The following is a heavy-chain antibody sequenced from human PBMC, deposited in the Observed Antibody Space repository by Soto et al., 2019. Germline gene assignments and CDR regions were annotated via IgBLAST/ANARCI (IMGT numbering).Heavy chain of an antibody. D-gene: IGHD1-26*01. CDR2: IIPIFGTA. V-gene: IGHV1-69*01. J-gene: IGHJ6*02. Sequence: QVQLVQSGAEGKKPGSSVKVSCKASGGTFSSYAISWVRQAPGQGLEWMGGIIPIFGTANYAQKFQGRVTITADESTSTAYMELSSLRSEDTAVYYCARASPYSGSYYYYYGMDVWGQGTTVTVSS. CDR1: GGTFSSYA. CDR3: ARASPYSGSYYYYYGMDV.